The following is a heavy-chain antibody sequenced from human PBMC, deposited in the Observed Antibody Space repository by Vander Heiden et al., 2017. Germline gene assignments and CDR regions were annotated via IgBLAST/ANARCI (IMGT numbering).Heavy chain of an antibody. CDR3: AKDSNDYGDYPSPGYFDY. Sequence: EVQLVESGGGLVKPGGSLRLSCAASSFSFSHYIMNWVRKAPGKGLEWVSSISSSSSYIYYADSVKGRFTISRDNAKNSLYLQLNSLRAEDTAVYYCAKDSNDYGDYPSPGYFDYWGQGTLVTVSS. CDR2: ISSSSSYI. V-gene: IGHV3-21*01. CDR1: SFSFSHYI. J-gene: IGHJ4*02. D-gene: IGHD4-17*01.